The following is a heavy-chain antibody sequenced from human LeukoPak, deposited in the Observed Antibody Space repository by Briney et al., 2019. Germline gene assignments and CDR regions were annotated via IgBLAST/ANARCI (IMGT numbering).Heavy chain of an antibody. J-gene: IGHJ4*02. CDR1: GHTLTDLS. V-gene: IGHV1-24*01. CDR2: LDPEDGET. CDR3: ATGGIYSLLDY. D-gene: IGHD1-26*01. Sequence: GASVKVSCKVSGHTLTDLSTHWVRQTPGGGLEWMGGLDPEDGETIYAQKFQGRVTMTEDTSTDTAYMELSSLRSEDTAVYHCATGGIYSLLDYWGQGTLVTVSS.